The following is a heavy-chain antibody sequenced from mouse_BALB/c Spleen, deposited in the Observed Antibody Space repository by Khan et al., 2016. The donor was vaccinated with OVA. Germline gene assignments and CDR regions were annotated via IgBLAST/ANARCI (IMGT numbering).Heavy chain of an antibody. J-gene: IGHJ2*01. CDR1: GYSITSDYA. D-gene: IGHD1-1*01. Sequence: SGPGLVKPSQSLSLTCTVTGYSITSDYAWNWIRQFPGNKLEWMGYISYSGNTKYNPSLKSRISITRDTSKNQFFLQLNSVTIEDTATYFCARIYGGDFDDWGQGTTLTVSS. CDR3: ARIYGGDFDD. CDR2: ISYSGNT. V-gene: IGHV3-2*02.